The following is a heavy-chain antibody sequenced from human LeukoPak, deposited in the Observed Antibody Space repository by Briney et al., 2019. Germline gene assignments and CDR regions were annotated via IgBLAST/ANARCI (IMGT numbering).Heavy chain of an antibody. V-gene: IGHV1-69*05. Sequence: SVKVSCKASGGTFSSYAISWVRQAPGQGLEWMGGIIPIFGTANYAQKFQGRVTITTDESTSTAYMELSSLRSEDTAVYYCARGGGTAMDSWGYYYYMDVWGKGTTVNVSS. CDR2: IIPIFGTA. D-gene: IGHD5-18*01. CDR3: ARGGGTAMDSWGYYYYMDV. J-gene: IGHJ6*03. CDR1: GGTFSSYA.